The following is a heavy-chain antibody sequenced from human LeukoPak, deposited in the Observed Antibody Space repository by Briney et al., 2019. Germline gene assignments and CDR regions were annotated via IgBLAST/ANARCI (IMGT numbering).Heavy chain of an antibody. J-gene: IGHJ4*02. D-gene: IGHD3-10*01. CDR2: IYHSGST. CDR1: GGSISSGGYY. Sequence: PSETLSLTCTVSGGSISSGGYYWSWIRQPPGKGLEWIGYIYHSGSTYYNPSLKSRVTISVDGSKNQFSLKLSSVTAADTAVYYCARVLLWFGELPTFDYWGQGTLVTVSS. V-gene: IGHV4-30-2*01. CDR3: ARVLLWFGELPTFDY.